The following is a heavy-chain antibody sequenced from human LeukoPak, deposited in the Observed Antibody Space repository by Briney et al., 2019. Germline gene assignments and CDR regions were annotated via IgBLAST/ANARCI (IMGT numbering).Heavy chain of an antibody. CDR3: ARDLGDYVWGSYHPFYYYGMDV. CDR1: GFTFSSYA. CDR2: ISYDGSNK. V-gene: IGHV3-30-3*01. J-gene: IGHJ6*02. Sequence: LSGGSLRLSCAASGFTFSSYAMHWVRQAPGKGLEWVAVISYDGSNKYYADSVKGRFTISRDNSKNTLYLQMNSLRAEDTAVYYCARDLGDYVWGSYHPFYYYGMDVWGQGTTVTVSS. D-gene: IGHD3-16*02.